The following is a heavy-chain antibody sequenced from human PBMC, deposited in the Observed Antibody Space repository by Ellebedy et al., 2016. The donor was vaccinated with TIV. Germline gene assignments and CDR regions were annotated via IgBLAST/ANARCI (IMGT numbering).Heavy chain of an antibody. CDR1: GDSISRSSYY. CDR3: ARWFGELLYVRWFDP. Sequence: SETLSLTCTVSGDSISRSSYYWGWIRQPPGKGLEWIGSIYYTGSTDYNPSSKSRVAISADTSKNQFSLRLSSVTAADTAVYYCARWFGELLYVRWFDPWGQGTLVTVSS. V-gene: IGHV4-39*01. D-gene: IGHD3-10*01. J-gene: IGHJ5*02. CDR2: IYYTGST.